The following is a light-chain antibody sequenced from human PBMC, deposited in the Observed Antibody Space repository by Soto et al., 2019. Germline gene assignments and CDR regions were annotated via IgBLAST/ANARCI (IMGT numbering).Light chain of an antibody. CDR1: SSNIGSNT. CDR3: AAWDDSVYGYV. J-gene: IGLJ1*01. Sequence: QSVLTQPPSASGNPGQRVTISCSGSSSNIGSNTVSWYQQFPGTAPKLLIYNNNQRPSGVPDRFSGSKSGTSASLAISGLQSEDEADYYCAAWDDSVYGYVFGTGTKLTVL. CDR2: NNN. V-gene: IGLV1-44*01.